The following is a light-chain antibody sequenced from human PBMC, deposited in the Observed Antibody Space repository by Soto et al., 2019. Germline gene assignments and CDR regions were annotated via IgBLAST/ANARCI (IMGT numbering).Light chain of an antibody. J-gene: IGKJ4*01. V-gene: IGKV1-12*01. CDR1: QGISSW. CDR3: KQASSFPLT. Sequence: DIQMTQSPSSVSASVGDRVTITCRASQGISSWLAYYQQKPDKATKLLIYAASSLQSWIPSLFIDSGSQSHFTLTISPLQPEDFATYYLKQASSFPLTHGGGTNV. CDR2: AAS.